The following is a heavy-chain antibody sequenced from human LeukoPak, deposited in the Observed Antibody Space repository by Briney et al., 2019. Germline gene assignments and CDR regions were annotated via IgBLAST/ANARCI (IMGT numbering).Heavy chain of an antibody. D-gene: IGHD3-22*01. CDR2: IRYDGSNK. J-gene: IGHJ3*02. CDR3: ARGLDRAYYDSSGYTYAFDI. CDR1: GFTFSSYG. V-gene: IGHV3-30*02. Sequence: PGGSLRLSCGASGFTFSSYGMHWVRQAPGKGLEWVAFIRYDGSNKYYADSVKGRFTISRDNSKNTLYLQVNSLRAEDTAVYYCARGLDRAYYDSSGYTYAFDIWGQGTMVTVSS.